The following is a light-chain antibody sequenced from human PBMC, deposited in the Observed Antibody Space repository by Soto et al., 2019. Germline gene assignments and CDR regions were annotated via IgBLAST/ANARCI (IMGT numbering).Light chain of an antibody. V-gene: IGKV3-11*01. CDR3: QQRSNWPPIT. Sequence: EIVLTQSPATLSLSPGERATLSCRASQSVSSYLAWYQQKPGQAPRLLIYDASNRATGIPARFSGSGSGTDCTRTISSLEPEDFAVYYCQQRSNWPPITFGQGTRLEI. CDR1: QSVSSY. J-gene: IGKJ5*01. CDR2: DAS.